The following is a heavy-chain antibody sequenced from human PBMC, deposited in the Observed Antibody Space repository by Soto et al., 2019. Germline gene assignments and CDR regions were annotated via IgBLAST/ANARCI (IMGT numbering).Heavy chain of an antibody. J-gene: IGHJ4*02. Sequence: PEASVKDSCKVSGYTLTELSMHWVRQAPGKGLEWMGGFDPEDGETIYAQKFQGRVTMTEDTSTDTAYMELSSLRSEDTAVYYCATGGGSGWDFFDYWGQGTLVTVSS. D-gene: IGHD6-19*01. V-gene: IGHV1-24*01. CDR3: ATGGGSGWDFFDY. CDR1: GYTLTELS. CDR2: FDPEDGET.